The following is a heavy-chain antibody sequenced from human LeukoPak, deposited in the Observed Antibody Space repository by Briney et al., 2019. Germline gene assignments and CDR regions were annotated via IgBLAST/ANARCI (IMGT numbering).Heavy chain of an antibody. CDR2: ISSTGST. CDR3: ARLGLTRDAFDI. Sequence: SETLSLTCAVSGDSISSGGYSWRWIRQPPGKALEWIVYISSTGSTYYNPSLKSRLSISSDTSKNQFSLNLSSVTAADTAVFYCARLGLTRDAFDIWGHGTMVTVSS. CDR1: GDSISSGGYS. D-gene: IGHD1-26*01. V-gene: IGHV4-30-4*07. J-gene: IGHJ3*02.